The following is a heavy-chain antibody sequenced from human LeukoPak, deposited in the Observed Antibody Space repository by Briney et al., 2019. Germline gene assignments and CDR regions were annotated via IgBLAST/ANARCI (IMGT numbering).Heavy chain of an antibody. V-gene: IGHV3-66*01. J-gene: IGHJ4*02. CDR2: IYSGGST. CDR3: ARGLSRSSGPFDY. Sequence: GGSLRLSCAASGFTVSSNYMSWVRQAPGKGLEWVSVIYSGGSTYYADSVKGRFIISRDNSKNTLYLQMNSLRAEDTAVYYCARGLSRSSGPFDYWGQGTLVTVSS. CDR1: GFTVSSNY. D-gene: IGHD6-19*01.